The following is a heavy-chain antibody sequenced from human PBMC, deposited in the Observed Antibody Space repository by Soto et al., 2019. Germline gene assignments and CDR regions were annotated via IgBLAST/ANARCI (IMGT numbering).Heavy chain of an antibody. V-gene: IGHV3-23*01. CDR1: GFTFSSYA. J-gene: IGHJ6*03. Sequence: GGSLRLSCAASGFTFSSYAMSWVRQAPGKGLEWVSAISGSGGSTYYADSVKGRFTISRDNSKNTLYLQMNSLRAEDTAVYYCAKANYDILTGWGYYMDVWGKGTTVTVSS. CDR3: AKANYDILTGWGYYMDV. D-gene: IGHD3-9*01. CDR2: ISGSGGST.